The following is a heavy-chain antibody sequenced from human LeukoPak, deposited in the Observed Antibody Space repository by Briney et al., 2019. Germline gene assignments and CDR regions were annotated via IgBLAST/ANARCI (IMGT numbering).Heavy chain of an antibody. CDR1: GYTFTSYG. D-gene: IGHD3-22*01. V-gene: IGHV1-69*05. J-gene: IGHJ4*02. CDR2: IIPIFGTA. CDR3: ARESSSGYSVY. Sequence: GASVKVSCKASGYTFTSYGISWVRQAPGQGLEWMGGIIPIFGTANYAQKFQGRVTITTDESTSTAYMELSSLRSEDTAVYYCARESSSGYSVYWGQGTLVTVSS.